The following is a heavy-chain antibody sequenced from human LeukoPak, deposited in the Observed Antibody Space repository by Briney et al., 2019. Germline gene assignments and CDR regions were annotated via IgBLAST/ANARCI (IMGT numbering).Heavy chain of an antibody. V-gene: IGHV4-4*02. J-gene: IGHJ3*02. CDR3: ARVADYYDSSGYFSDRAFDI. CDR2: IYHSGST. D-gene: IGHD3-22*01. Sequence: KPSETLSLTCAVSGGSISSSNWWSWVRQPPGKGLEWIGEIYHSGSTNYNPSLKSRVTISVDKSKNQFSLKLSSVTAADTAVYYCARVADYYDSSGYFSDRAFDIWGQGTMVTVSS. CDR1: GGSISSSNW.